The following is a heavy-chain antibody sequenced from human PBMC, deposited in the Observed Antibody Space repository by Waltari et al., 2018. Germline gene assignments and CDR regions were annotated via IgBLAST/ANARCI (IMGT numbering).Heavy chain of an antibody. CDR3: ARGGDY. CDR1: GFTFSSYA. CDR2: ISYDGSNK. Sequence: QVQLVESGGGVVQPGRSLRLSCAASGFTFSSYAMHWVRQAPGKGLEWVVVISYDGSNKYYADSVKGRFTISRDNSKNTLYLQMNSLRAEDTAVYYCARGGDYWGQGTLVTVSS. V-gene: IGHV3-30-3*01. J-gene: IGHJ4*02.